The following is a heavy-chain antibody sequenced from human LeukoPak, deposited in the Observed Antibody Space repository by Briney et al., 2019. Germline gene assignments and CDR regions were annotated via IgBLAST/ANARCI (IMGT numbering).Heavy chain of an antibody. CDR3: AASFLRFSPDFDY. CDR2: LDPNDGET. V-gene: IGHV1-24*01. CDR1: VYTLSELS. J-gene: IGHJ4*02. Sequence: ASVKVSCKVSVYTLSELSIHGVRQAPGKGLECGGGLDPNDGETIYAQKFQGRVIMTEDTSTDTAYMELSSLRSEDTAVFYCAASFLRFSPDFDYWGQGTLVTVSS. D-gene: IGHD3-3*01.